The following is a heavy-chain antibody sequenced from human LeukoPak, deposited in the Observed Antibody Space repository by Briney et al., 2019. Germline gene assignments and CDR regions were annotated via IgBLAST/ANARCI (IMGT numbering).Heavy chain of an antibody. CDR1: GGSFSGYY. J-gene: IGHJ4*02. CDR3: ARGRNLHTTADY. Sequence: SETLSLTCAVYGGSFSGYYWSWIRQAPGKGLEWIGEINHSGSTNYNPSLKSRVTISVDTSKNQFSLKLSSVTAADTAVYYCARGRNLHTTADYWGQGTLVTVSS. D-gene: IGHD4-17*01. V-gene: IGHV4-34*01. CDR2: INHSGST.